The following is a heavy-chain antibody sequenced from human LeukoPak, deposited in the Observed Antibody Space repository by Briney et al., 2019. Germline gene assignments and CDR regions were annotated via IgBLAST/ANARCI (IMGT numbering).Heavy chain of an antibody. J-gene: IGHJ5*02. V-gene: IGHV4-38-2*02. CDR2: IYHSGST. Sequence: SETLSLTCTVSGGSTSSYYWSWIRQPPGKGLEWIGSIYHSGSTYYNPSLKSRVTISVDTSKNQFSLKLSSVTAADTAVYYRARDPSISNWFDPWGQGTLVTVSS. CDR1: GGSTSSYY. CDR3: ARDPSISNWFDP.